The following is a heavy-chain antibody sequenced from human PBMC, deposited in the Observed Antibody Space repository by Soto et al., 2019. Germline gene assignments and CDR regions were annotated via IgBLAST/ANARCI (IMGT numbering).Heavy chain of an antibody. CDR2: IYYSGST. D-gene: IGHD1-7*01. V-gene: IGHV4-39*01. CDR1: GGSISSSSYY. Sequence: PSETLSLTCTVSGGSISSSSYYWGWIRQPPGKGLEWIGSIYYSGSTYYNPSLKSRVTISVDTSKNQFSLKLSSVTAADTAVYYCARHSSWNYFSYYGMDVWGQGTTVTVSS. CDR3: ARHSSWNYFSYYGMDV. J-gene: IGHJ6*02.